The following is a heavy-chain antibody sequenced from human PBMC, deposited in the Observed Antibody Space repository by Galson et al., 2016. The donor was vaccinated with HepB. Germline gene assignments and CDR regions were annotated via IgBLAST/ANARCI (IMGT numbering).Heavy chain of an antibody. CDR2: INHDGGER. J-gene: IGHJ4*02. Sequence: SLRLSCAASGFTFSNYALGWVRQAPGKGLEWVANINHDGGERYYVDSVRGRFTISRDDAKNSLSLQMNSLRVDDTAVYYCAREFDRSFHYWGQGVLVTVSS. D-gene: IGHD3-22*01. CDR1: GFTFSNYA. V-gene: IGHV3-7*01. CDR3: AREFDRSFHY.